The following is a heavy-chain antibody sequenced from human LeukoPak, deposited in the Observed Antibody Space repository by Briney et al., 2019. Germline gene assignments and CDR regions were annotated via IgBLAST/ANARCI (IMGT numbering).Heavy chain of an antibody. J-gene: IGHJ4*02. D-gene: IGHD3-3*01. CDR3: AKDLVESGYKTGTHTVFDY. CDR2: ISGSGGST. CDR1: GFTFSSYA. Sequence: YPGGSLRLSCAASGFTFSSYAMSWVRQAPGKGLEWVSAISGSGGSTYYADSVKGRFTISRDNSKNTLYLQMNSLRAEDTAVYYCAKDLVESGYKTGTHTVFDYWGQGTLVTVSS. V-gene: IGHV3-23*01.